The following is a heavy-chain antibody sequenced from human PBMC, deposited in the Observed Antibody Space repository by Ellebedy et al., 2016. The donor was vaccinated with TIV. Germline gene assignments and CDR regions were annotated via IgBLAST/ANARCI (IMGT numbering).Heavy chain of an antibody. CDR2: ISVNYGDT. V-gene: IGHV1-46*01. CDR1: GYSFTSHD. Sequence: ASVKVSXKASGYSFTSHDIHWVRQAPGQGLEWVGRISVNYGDTTYAQKFQGRVTLTRDTSTSTAYMEVRSLRSEDTALYYCARDHWGSYLDWGQGTLVTVSS. CDR3: ARDHWGSYLD. D-gene: IGHD1-26*01. J-gene: IGHJ4*02.